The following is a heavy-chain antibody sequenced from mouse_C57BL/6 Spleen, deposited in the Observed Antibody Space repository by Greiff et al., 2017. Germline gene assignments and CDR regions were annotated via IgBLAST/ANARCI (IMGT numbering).Heavy chain of an antibody. CDR2: IDPSGSYT. J-gene: IGHJ1*03. CDR1: CYTFPSSW. Sequence: VQLQQPGSELVMPGASVKLSCKSSCYTFPSSWMPWVKQRPGQGLEWIGEIDPSGSYTNYNEKFKSKATLTVDKSSSSAYMQLSRLTSEDSAVYYWARSSAGADYGGSYWDFDVWGTGTTVTVSS. CDR3: ARSSAGADYGGSYWDFDV. D-gene: IGHD1-1*01. V-gene: IGHV1-69*01.